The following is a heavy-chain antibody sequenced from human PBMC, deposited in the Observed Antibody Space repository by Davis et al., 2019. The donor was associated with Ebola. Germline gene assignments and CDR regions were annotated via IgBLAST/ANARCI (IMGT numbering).Heavy chain of an antibody. J-gene: IGHJ4*02. CDR1: GYTFTSYD. D-gene: IGHD3-16*02. CDR2: ISAYNGNT. Sequence: ASVKVSCKASGYTFTSYDINWVRQATGQGLEWMGWISAYNGNTNYAQKLQGRVTMTTDTSTSTAYMELSSLRSEDTAVYYCARGGVIWGSYRHFDYWGQGTLVTVSS. V-gene: IGHV1-18*01. CDR3: ARGGVIWGSYRHFDY.